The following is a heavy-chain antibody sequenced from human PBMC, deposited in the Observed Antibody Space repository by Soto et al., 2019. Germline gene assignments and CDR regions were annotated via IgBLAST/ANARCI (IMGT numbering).Heavy chain of an antibody. Sequence: SVKVSCKASGGTFSSYAISWVRQAPGQGLEWMGGIIPIFGTANYAQKFQGRVTITADKSTSTAYMELSGLTSEDTAVYYCGRERKFDFWRKALDVWGQGTTVTVSS. D-gene: IGHD3-3*01. J-gene: IGHJ6*02. V-gene: IGHV1-69*06. CDR2: IIPIFGTA. CDR1: GGTFSSYA. CDR3: GRERKFDFWRKALDV.